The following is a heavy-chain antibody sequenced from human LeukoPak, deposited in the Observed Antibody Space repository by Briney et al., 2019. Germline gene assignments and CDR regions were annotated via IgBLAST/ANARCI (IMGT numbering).Heavy chain of an antibody. CDR2: IYYSGTT. V-gene: IGHV4-59*02. CDR1: GGSVSSYY. J-gene: IGHJ4*02. Sequence: PSETLSLTCTVSGGSVSSYYWSWIRQPPGKGLEWIGYIYYSGTTNYNPSLKSRVTISVDTSKNQFSLKLSSVTAADTAVYYCARGVYIAAAQYGYWGQGTLVTVSS. CDR3: ARGVYIAAAQYGY. D-gene: IGHD6-13*01.